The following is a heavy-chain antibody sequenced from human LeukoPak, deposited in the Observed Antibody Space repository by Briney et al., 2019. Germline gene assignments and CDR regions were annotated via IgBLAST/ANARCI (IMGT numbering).Heavy chain of an antibody. Sequence: PGGSLRLSCAASGFTFSSYAMSWVRQAPGKGLEWVSAISGSGGSTYYADSVKGRFTISRDNSKNTLYLQMSSLRAEDTAVYYCAKSMATTKGPYYYYYMDVWGKGITVTVSS. CDR3: AKSMATTKGPYYYYYMDV. CDR2: ISGSGGST. D-gene: IGHD5-24*01. J-gene: IGHJ6*03. V-gene: IGHV3-23*01. CDR1: GFTFSSYA.